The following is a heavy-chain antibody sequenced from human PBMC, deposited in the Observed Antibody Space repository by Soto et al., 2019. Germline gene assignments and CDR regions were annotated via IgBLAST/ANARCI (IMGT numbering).Heavy chain of an antibody. CDR3: ARVPYYDYVWGSYGAFDI. Sequence: SLRLSCAASGFTFSSYWMHWVRQAPGKGLVWVSRINSDGSSTSYADSVKGRFTISRDNAKNTLYLQMNSLRAEDTAVYYCARVPYYDYVWGSYGAFDIWGQGTIVTVSS. J-gene: IGHJ3*02. CDR2: INSDGSST. D-gene: IGHD3-16*01. CDR1: GFTFSSYW. V-gene: IGHV3-74*01.